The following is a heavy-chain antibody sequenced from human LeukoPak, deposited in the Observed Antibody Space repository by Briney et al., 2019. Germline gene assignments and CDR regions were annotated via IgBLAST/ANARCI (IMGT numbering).Heavy chain of an antibody. V-gene: IGHV3-33*06. CDR2: IWYDGSNK. J-gene: IGHJ4*02. CDR1: GFTFSSYG. Sequence: PGGSLRLSCAASGFTFSSYGMHWVRQAPGQGLEWVAVIWYDGSNKYYADSVKGRFTISRDNSKNTLYLQMNSLRAEDTAVYYCAKDRGVQLWLFDYWGQGTLVTVSS. D-gene: IGHD5-18*01. CDR3: AKDRGVQLWLFDY.